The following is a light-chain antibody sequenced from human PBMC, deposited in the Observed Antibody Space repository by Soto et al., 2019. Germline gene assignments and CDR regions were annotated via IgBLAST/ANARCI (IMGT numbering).Light chain of an antibody. Sequence: DIQMTQSPSSLSASVGDRVTITCRASQNIGRWLAWYQQKPGKAPKFLIYEASTLESGVPSRFSGSGSGKQFTLTLSSLQADDFATYYCQQYLSWTFGQGTRVEVK. CDR2: EAS. CDR3: QQYLSWT. V-gene: IGKV1-5*01. J-gene: IGKJ1*01. CDR1: QNIGRW.